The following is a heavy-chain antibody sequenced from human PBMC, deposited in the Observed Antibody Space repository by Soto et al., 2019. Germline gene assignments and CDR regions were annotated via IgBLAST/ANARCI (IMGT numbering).Heavy chain of an antibody. CDR2: IRGYNGYT. CDR1: DYTFTSYG. Sequence: HVQLVQSGAEVKKPGASVKVSCKASDYTFTSYGISWVRQAPGQGLEWMGWIRGYNGYTNYAQKLQGRVTMTTDTSTHTAYMELTNLRSDDTAVYYCARIETITMVRGVIIDAFDLWGQGTMVTVSS. CDR3: ARIETITMVRGVIIDAFDL. V-gene: IGHV1-18*01. J-gene: IGHJ3*01. D-gene: IGHD3-10*01.